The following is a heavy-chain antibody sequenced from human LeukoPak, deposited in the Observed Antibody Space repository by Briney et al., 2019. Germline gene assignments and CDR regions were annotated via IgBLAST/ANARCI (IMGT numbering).Heavy chain of an antibody. CDR3: AKGGSGWSYYFDF. Sequence: GGSLRLSCAASGFTFSSYSMNWVRQAPGKGLEWVSLISGDGGSTYYADSVKGRFTISRDNSKNSLYLQMNSLSTEDTALYYCAKGGSGWSYYFDFWGQGTLVTVSS. J-gene: IGHJ4*02. CDR2: ISGDGGST. V-gene: IGHV3-43*02. D-gene: IGHD6-19*01. CDR1: GFTFSSYS.